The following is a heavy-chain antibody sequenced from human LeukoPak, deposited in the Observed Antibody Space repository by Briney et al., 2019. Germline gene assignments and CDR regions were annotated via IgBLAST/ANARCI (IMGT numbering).Heavy chain of an antibody. CDR2: ISAYSGHT. D-gene: IGHD3-16*01. V-gene: IGHV1-18*01. CDR1: GYTFTSYG. CDR3: ARGGTNYFDN. Sequence: ASVKVSCKASGYTFTSYGISWVRQAPGQGLEWMGWISAYSGHTNYAQKFQGRVTLTTDSSMNTAYMELRSLRAVDAAVYYCARGGTNYFDNWGQGTLVTVSS. J-gene: IGHJ4*02.